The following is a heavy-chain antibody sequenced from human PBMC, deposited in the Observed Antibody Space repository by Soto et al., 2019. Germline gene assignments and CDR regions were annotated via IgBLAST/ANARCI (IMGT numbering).Heavy chain of an antibody. CDR3: AKSARDGYNYPIDH. CDR1: GFIISSYA. CDR2: ISGNGRST. D-gene: IGHD5-12*01. J-gene: IGHJ4*02. V-gene: IGHV3-23*01. Sequence: EVQLSESGGGLAQPGGSLRLSCAASGFIISSYAMNWVRQAPGKGLEWVSGISGNGRSTNYGDSVKGRFTISRDNSKNTLYLEMNCLRAEDTAVYYCAKSARDGYNYPIDHWGQGTLVTVSS.